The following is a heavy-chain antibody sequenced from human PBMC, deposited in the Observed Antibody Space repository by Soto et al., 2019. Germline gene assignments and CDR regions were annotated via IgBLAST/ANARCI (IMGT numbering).Heavy chain of an antibody. CDR2: MDMNSRGGDT. CDR3: AKYIRDYDDDGFDI. D-gene: IGHD3-22*01. Sequence: GGSLRLSCAASGFTFSSYVMTWVRQPPGKGLEWISAMDMNSRGGDTYYADSVKGRFTISRDDPKNTLYLQMNSLRAEDTAVYYCAKYIRDYDDDGFDIWGQGTMVTVSS. CDR1: GFTFSSYV. V-gene: IGHV3-23*01. J-gene: IGHJ3*02.